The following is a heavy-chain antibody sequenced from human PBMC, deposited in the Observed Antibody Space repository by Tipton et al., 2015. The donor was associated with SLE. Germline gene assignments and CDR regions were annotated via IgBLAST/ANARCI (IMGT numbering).Heavy chain of an antibody. CDR3: AEEGSWEQLVDY. CDR1: GFTFSSYG. J-gene: IGHJ4*02. D-gene: IGHD6-6*01. V-gene: IGHV3-30*02. CDR2: IRYDGSNK. Sequence: GSLRLSCAASGFTFSSYGMHWVRQAPGKGLEWVAFIRYDGSNKYYADSVKGRFTISRDNSKNTLYLQMNSLRAEDTAVYYCAEEGSWEQLVDYWGQGTLVTVSS.